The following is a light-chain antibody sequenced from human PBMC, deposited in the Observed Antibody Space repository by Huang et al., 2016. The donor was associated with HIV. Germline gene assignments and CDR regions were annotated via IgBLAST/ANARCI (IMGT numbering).Light chain of an antibody. J-gene: IGKJ2*01. V-gene: IGKV1-12*01. CDR1: QGVNSW. Sequence: DIQMTQAPSFVSASVGDRVTITCRASQGVNSWLAWYQQKPGEAPNLLIYGASSLQSWGPSRFSRRGSGTDFTLIINNPQPEDFATYYCQQTQTSPYTFGQGTNVEI. CDR3: QQTQTSPYT. CDR2: GAS.